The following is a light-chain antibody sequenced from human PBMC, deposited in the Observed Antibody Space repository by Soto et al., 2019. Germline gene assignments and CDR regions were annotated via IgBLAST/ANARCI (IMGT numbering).Light chain of an antibody. J-gene: IGLJ2*01. V-gene: IGLV2-23*01. CDR3: CSYAGNVV. Sequence: QSVLTQPASVSGSPGQSITISCTGTSSDVGSYNLVSWYQQHPGKAPKLMIYEGSKRPSGVSNRFSGSKSGNTASLTISGLQAEDEADYYCCSYAGNVVFSGGTKVTVL. CDR1: SSDVGSYNL. CDR2: EGS.